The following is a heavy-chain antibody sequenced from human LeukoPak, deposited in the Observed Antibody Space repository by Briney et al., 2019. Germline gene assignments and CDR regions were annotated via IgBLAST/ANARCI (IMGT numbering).Heavy chain of an antibody. J-gene: IGHJ6*03. CDR2: IYTSGST. D-gene: IGHD3-16*01. CDR3: AIYQFGIYIVYYYYMEV. CDR1: GGSISSGSYY. V-gene: IGHV4-61*02. Sequence: PSQTLSLTCTVSGGSISSGSYYWSWIRQPAGKGLEWIGRIYTSGSTNYNPSLKSRVTISVDTSKNQFSLKLSSVTAADTAVYYFAIYQFGIYIVYYYYMEVWAKGTTVTVSS.